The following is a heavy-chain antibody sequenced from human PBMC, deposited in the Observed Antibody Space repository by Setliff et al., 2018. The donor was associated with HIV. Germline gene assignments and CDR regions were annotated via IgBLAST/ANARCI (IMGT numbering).Heavy chain of an antibody. D-gene: IGHD3-16*01. Sequence: SETLSLTCAVYGESFSRYSFTWIRQAPGRGLEWIGEINHSAFTKYNPSLASRVTMSIDTSKNQFSLLLSSVTAADTAMYFCARRPGGITRARLDNWGQGTLVTVSS. V-gene: IGHV4-34*01. J-gene: IGHJ4*02. CDR2: INHSAFT. CDR3: ARRPGGITRARLDN. CDR1: GESFSRYS.